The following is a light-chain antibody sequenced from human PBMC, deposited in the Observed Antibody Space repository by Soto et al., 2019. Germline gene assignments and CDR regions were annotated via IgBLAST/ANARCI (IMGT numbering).Light chain of an antibody. V-gene: IGLV1-40*01. CDR2: GDS. CDR3: HSSDSSLSGSGV. Sequence: QSVLTQPPSVSGAPGQRVTISCTGTFGAGYDVHWYQQLPGTAPKLLIYGDSNRPSGVPDRFSGSRSGTSASLAITGLQAEDEADYYCHSSDSSLSGSGVFGGGTKLTVL. CDR1: FGAGYD. J-gene: IGLJ2*01.